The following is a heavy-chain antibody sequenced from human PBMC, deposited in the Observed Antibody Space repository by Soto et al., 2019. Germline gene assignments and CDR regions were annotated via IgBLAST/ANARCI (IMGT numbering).Heavy chain of an antibody. Sequence: SETLSLTCTVSSSSISSTIYSWDWIRQPPGKGLEWIGSIFYSGSTYYNPSLKSRVTISVDTSKNQFSLTLTSVTAADTAVYYCARAGDSSGPVALGYWGQGTLVT. V-gene: IGHV4-39*01. J-gene: IGHJ4*02. CDR2: IFYSGST. D-gene: IGHD6-19*01. CDR3: ARAGDSSGPVALGY. CDR1: SSSISSTIYS.